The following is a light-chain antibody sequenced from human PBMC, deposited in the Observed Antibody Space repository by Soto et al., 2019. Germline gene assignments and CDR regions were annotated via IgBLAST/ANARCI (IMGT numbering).Light chain of an antibody. CDR3: QQRSNWPIT. J-gene: IGKJ5*01. CDR1: QSVYSY. CDR2: DTS. V-gene: IGKV3-11*01. Sequence: EIVLTQSPATLSLSPGERATLSCRATQSVYSYLAWYQQKPGQAPRLLIYDTSNRATDIPARFSGSGSGTDFTLTISSLEPEDFTVYYCQQRSNWPITFGQGTLLEIK.